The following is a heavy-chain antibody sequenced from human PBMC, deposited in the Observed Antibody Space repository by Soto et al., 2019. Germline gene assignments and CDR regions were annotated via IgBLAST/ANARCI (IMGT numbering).Heavy chain of an antibody. CDR1: GYTFTDYY. Sequence: ASVKFSCKASGYTFTDYYIHWVRQAPGQGLEWMGWINPNTGGTNFAQKFQGRVTMTRDTPITTAYMEMSRLASDDTAVYYCARDSAYTGRFYFNYYAIDVWGHGTTDTVSS. D-gene: IGHD6-13*01. J-gene: IGHJ6*02. CDR2: INPNTGGT. CDR3: ARDSAYTGRFYFNYYAIDV. V-gene: IGHV1-2*02.